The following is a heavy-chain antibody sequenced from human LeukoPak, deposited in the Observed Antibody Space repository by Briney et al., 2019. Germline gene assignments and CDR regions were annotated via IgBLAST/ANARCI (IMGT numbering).Heavy chain of an antibody. V-gene: IGHV4-39*01. Sequence: PSETLSLTCTVSGGSISSSSYYWGWIRQPPGKGLEWIGSIYYSGTTYYNSSLKSRVIISVDTSKNQFSLKLTSVTVTDTAVYYCARHEAQDFDYWGQGTLVTVSS. CDR1: GGSISSSSYY. CDR3: ARHEAQDFDY. CDR2: IYYSGTT. J-gene: IGHJ4*02.